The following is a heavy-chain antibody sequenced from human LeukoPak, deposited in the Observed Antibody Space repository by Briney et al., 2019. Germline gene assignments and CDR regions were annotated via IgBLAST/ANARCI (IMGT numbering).Heavy chain of an antibody. CDR2: INPNSGGT. J-gene: IGHJ3*02. CDR3: ARDLYNSGWTGAFDI. Sequence: ASVKVSCKASGGTFSSYAIHWVRQAPGQGLEWMGWINPNSGGTDYAQKFQDRVTMTRDTSIRTVYMEVTGLRSDDTAVYYCARDLYNSGWTGAFDIWGQGTMVTVSS. V-gene: IGHV1-2*02. D-gene: IGHD6-19*01. CDR1: GGTFSSYA.